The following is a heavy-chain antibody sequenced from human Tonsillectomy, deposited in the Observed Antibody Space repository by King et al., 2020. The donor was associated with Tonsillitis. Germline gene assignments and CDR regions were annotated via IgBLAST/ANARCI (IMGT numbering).Heavy chain of an antibody. CDR1: GGSFSGYY. J-gene: IGHJ4*02. V-gene: IGHV4-34*01. CDR2: INHSGST. D-gene: IGHD3-9*01. CDR3: AGTSYDILTGCFDY. Sequence: VQLQQWGAGLLKPSETLSLTCAVYGGSFSGYYWSWIRQPPGKGLEWIGEINHSGSTNYNPSLKSRVTISVDTSKNQFSLKLSSVTAADTAVFYCAGTSYDILTGCFDYWGQGTLVTVSS.